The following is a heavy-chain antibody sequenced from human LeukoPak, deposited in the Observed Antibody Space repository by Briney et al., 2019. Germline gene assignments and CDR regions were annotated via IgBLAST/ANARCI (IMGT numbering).Heavy chain of an antibody. J-gene: IGHJ4*02. Sequence: GGSLRLSCAASGFTFSSYSMSWVRQAPGKGLEWVSYISSSSSTIYYADSVKGRFTISRDNAKNSLYLQMNSLRAEDTAVYYCARGTLWFGELRGFDYWGQGTLVTVSS. V-gene: IGHV3-48*01. CDR2: ISSSSSTI. D-gene: IGHD3-10*01. CDR1: GFTFSSYS. CDR3: ARGTLWFGELRGFDY.